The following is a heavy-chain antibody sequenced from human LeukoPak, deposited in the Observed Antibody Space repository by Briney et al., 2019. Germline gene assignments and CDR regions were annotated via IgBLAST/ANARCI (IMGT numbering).Heavy chain of an antibody. Sequence: ASVKVSCKASGYTFTSYGISWVRQAPGQGLEWMGWISAYNGNTNYAQKLQGRVTMTTDTSTSTAYMELRSLRSDDTAVYYCARVSRRRGYYYYGMDVWGQGTTVTVSS. V-gene: IGHV1-18*01. J-gene: IGHJ6*02. D-gene: IGHD3-16*01. CDR2: ISAYNGNT. CDR1: GYTFTSYG. CDR3: ARVSRRRGYYYYGMDV.